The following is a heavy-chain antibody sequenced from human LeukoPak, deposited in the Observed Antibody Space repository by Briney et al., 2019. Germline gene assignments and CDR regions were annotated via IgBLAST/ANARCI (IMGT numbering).Heavy chain of an antibody. J-gene: IGHJ4*02. Sequence: GGSLRLSCAASGFTFSNYWMHWVRQGPGKGLVWVSRINSDGSSTNYADSVKGRFTISRDNAKNTLYLQMNSLRAEDTAVYYCARDRSISAAGDTYWGQGTLVTVSS. CDR1: GFTFSNYW. CDR2: INSDGSST. V-gene: IGHV3-74*01. D-gene: IGHD6-13*01. CDR3: ARDRSISAAGDTY.